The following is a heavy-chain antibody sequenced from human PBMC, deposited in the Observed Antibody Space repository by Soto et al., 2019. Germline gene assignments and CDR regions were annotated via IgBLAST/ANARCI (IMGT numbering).Heavy chain of an antibody. D-gene: IGHD2-2*01. CDR2: IIPIFGTA. CDR1: GGTFSSYA. V-gene: IGHV1-69*06. Sequence: QVQLVQSGAEVKKPGSSVKVSCKASGGTFSSYAISWVRQAPGQGLEWMGGIIPIFGTANYAQKFQGRVTITADKSTSTAYMELSSLRSEDTAVYYCARVWYQLRGLLYDYYGMDVWGQGTTVTVSS. CDR3: ARVWYQLRGLLYDYYGMDV. J-gene: IGHJ6*02.